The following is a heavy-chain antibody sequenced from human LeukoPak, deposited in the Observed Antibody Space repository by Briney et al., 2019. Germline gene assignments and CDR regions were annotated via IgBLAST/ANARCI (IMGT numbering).Heavy chain of an antibody. CDR3: AIVGATSY. CDR2: ISSSSSYM. CDR1: GFTFSSYS. Sequence: GGSLRLSCAASGFTFSSYSMNWVRQAPGKGLEWVSSISSSSSYMYYADSVKGRFTISRDNAKNSLYPQMNSLRAEDTAVYYCAIVGATSYWGQGTLVTVSS. D-gene: IGHD1-26*01. V-gene: IGHV3-21*01. J-gene: IGHJ4*02.